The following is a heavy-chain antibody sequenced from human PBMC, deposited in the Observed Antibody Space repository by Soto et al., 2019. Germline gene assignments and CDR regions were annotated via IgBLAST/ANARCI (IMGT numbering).Heavy chain of an antibody. J-gene: IGHJ3*02. Sequence: QVQLQESGPGLVKPSQTLSLTCTVSGGSISSGGYYWSWIRLNPGKGLEWIGYIYYSGTTNYNPSLKSRLTISVDTSKNQFSLKLNSMTAADTAVYYCARDESATDAFDIWGQGTMVTVSS. CDR2: IYYSGTT. CDR3: ARDESATDAFDI. D-gene: IGHD5-12*01. CDR1: GGSISSGGYY. V-gene: IGHV4-31*03.